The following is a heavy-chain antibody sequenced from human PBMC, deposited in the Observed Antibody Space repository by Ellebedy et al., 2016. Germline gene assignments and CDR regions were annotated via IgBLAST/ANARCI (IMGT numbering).Heavy chain of an antibody. CDR1: GYTFTAYY. Sequence: ASVKVSCXASGYTFTAYYMHWVRQAPGQGLEWMGWISDYNGHPDYAQKFQGRVTMTTDTFTRTAYMELRSLRSDDTAVYYCAREGYYHGSGTYAPPNYYGMDVWGQGTPVTVSS. J-gene: IGHJ6*02. V-gene: IGHV1-18*04. D-gene: IGHD3-10*01. CDR3: AREGYYHGSGTYAPPNYYGMDV. CDR2: ISDYNGHP.